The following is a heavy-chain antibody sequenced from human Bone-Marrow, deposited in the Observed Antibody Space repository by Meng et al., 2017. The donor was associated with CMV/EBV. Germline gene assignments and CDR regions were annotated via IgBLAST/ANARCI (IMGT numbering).Heavy chain of an antibody. CDR2: ISSSGSTI. D-gene: IGHD5-24*01. V-gene: IGHV3-11*04. Sequence: GESLKISCAASGFTFSNAWMSWVRQAPGKGLEWVSYISSSGSTIYYADSVKGRFTISRDNAKNSLYLQMNSLRVEDTGVYYCARGWLADPWGQGTLVTVSS. CDR3: ARGWLADP. CDR1: GFTFSNAW. J-gene: IGHJ5*02.